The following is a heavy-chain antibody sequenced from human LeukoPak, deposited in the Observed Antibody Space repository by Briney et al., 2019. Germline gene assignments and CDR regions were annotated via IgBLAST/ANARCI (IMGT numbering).Heavy chain of an antibody. V-gene: IGHV3-53*01. Sequence: GGSLRLSCAASGFTVSSNYMNWVRQAPGKGLEWVSVIYSGGSTYYGDSVKGRFTVSRDNSKNTLYLQMNSLRAEDTAVYYCASSRYCSGGSCYFDYWGQGTLVTVSS. J-gene: IGHJ4*02. CDR1: GFTVSSNY. CDR2: IYSGGST. D-gene: IGHD2-15*01. CDR3: ASSRYCSGGSCYFDY.